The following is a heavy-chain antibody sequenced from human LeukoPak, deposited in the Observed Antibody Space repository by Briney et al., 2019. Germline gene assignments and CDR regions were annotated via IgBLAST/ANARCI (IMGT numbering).Heavy chain of an antibody. V-gene: IGHV4-61*05. D-gene: IGHD3-10*01. CDR3: XXXXXXXSGNYRADY. CDR2: IYYSRST. J-gene: IGHJ4*02. CDR1: GGSISSSSYY. Sequence: TXXVXGGSISSSSYYWGWIRQPPGKGLEWIGYIYYSRSTNYNPSLKSRVSISIDTSKNQFSLKVSYVTAADTAVYXXXXXXXXXSGNYRADYWGQGTLVTVSS.